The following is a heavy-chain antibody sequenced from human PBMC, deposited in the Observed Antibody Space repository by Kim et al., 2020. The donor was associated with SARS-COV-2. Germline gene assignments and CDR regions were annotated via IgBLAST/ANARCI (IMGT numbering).Heavy chain of an antibody. CDR3: ASIYGSHALLDY. CDR1: GGSISSSSYY. J-gene: IGHJ4*02. Sequence: SETLSLTCTVSGGSISSSSYYWGWIRQPPGKGLEWIGSIYYSGSTYYNPSLKSRVTISVDTSKNQFSLKLSSVTAADTAVYYCASIYGSHALLDYWGQGTLVTVSS. CDR2: IYYSGST. V-gene: IGHV4-39*07. D-gene: IGHD3-10*01.